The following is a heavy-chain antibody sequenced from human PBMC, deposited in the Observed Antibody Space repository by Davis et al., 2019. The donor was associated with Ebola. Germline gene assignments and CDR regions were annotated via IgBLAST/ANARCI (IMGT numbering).Heavy chain of an antibody. CDR2: ISSYNDST. D-gene: IGHD3-16*02. CDR1: GYTFTNYA. Sequence: ASVKVSCKASGYTFTNYAISWLRQAPGQGLEWMGWISSYNDSTYYAQKLQGRVTMTADTSTSTAYMELRSLRSDDTAVYYCARDLHLGEVSLYVLWRFDYWGQGTLVTVSS. J-gene: IGHJ4*02. V-gene: IGHV1-18*01. CDR3: ARDLHLGEVSLYVLWRFDY.